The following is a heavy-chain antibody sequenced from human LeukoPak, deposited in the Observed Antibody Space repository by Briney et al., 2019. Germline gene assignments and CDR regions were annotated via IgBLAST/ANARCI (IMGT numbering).Heavy chain of an antibody. Sequence: GGSLRLSCVASGFTFSNYAMNWVRQAPGKGLEWVSVISGSGGSTYYADSVKARFTISRDNSKNTLYLLMNSLRAEDTAVYYCAKDVWAVRPNYFDYWGQGTLVTVSS. CDR1: GFTFSNYA. V-gene: IGHV3-23*01. D-gene: IGHD6-6*01. J-gene: IGHJ4*02. CDR3: AKDVWAVRPNYFDY. CDR2: ISGSGGST.